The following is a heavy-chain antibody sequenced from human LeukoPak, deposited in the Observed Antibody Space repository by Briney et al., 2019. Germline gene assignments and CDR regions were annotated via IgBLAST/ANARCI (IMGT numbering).Heavy chain of an antibody. CDR1: GFTFSSYE. CDR3: ARAYYGNSGYPLPHLGY. D-gene: IGHD3-22*01. J-gene: IGHJ4*02. Sequence: AGGSLRLSCAASGFTFSSYEMHWVRQAPGKGLEWLSYISSSGGTIYYADSVKGRFTISRDNAKNSLYLQMSSLRAEDTAVYYCARAYYGNSGYPLPHLGYWGQGTLVTVSS. CDR2: ISSSGGTI. V-gene: IGHV3-48*03.